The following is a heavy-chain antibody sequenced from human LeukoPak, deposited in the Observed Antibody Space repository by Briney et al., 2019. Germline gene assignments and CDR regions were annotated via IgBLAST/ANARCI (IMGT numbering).Heavy chain of an antibody. CDR2: ISSNGGST. CDR3: ARVQRPYCSGGSCHGTFDI. D-gene: IGHD2-15*01. CDR1: GFTFDDYA. Sequence: PGGSLRLSCAASGFTFDDYAMHWVRQAPGKGLEYVSAISSNGGSTYYANSVKGRFTISRDNSKNTLYLQMGSLRAEDMAVYYCARVQRPYCSGGSCHGTFDIWGQGTMVTVSS. J-gene: IGHJ3*02. V-gene: IGHV3-64*01.